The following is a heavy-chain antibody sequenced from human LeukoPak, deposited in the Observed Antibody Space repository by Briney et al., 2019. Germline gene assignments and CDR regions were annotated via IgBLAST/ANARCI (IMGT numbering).Heavy chain of an antibody. CDR1: GFTFTSSA. V-gene: IGHV1-58*02. CDR2: IVVGSGNT. Sequence: ASVKVSCKASGFTFTSSAMQWVRQARGQRLEWIGWIVVGSGNTNYAQKFQKRVTITRDMSTSTAYMELSSLRSEDTAVYYCAAVISKRGLDAFDIWGQGTMVTVSS. D-gene: IGHD3/OR15-3a*01. CDR3: AAVISKRGLDAFDI. J-gene: IGHJ3*02.